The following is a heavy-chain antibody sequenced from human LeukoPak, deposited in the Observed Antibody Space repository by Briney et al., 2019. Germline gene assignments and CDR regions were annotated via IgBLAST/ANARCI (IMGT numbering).Heavy chain of an antibody. CDR2: ISYDGSNK. CDR1: GFTFSSYA. CDR3: ARGGSGYYYYFDY. Sequence: GGSLRLSCAASGFTFSSYAMHWVRQAPGKGLEWVAVISYDGSNKYYADSVKGRFTISRDNSKNTLYLQMNSLRAEDTAVYYCARGGSGYYYYFDYWGQGTLVTVSS. J-gene: IGHJ4*02. V-gene: IGHV3-30*04. D-gene: IGHD3-22*01.